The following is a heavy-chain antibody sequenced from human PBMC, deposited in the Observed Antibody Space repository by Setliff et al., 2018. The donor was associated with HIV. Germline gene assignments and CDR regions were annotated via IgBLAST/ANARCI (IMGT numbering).Heavy chain of an antibody. J-gene: IGHJ5*02. CDR1: GGSISISD. CDR2: IYTSGNT. CDR3: ARRPDWFDP. V-gene: IGHV4-4*09. Sequence: SETLSLTCTVSGGSISISDWSWIRQPPGKGLEWIGCIYTSGNTNYDPSLKSRVTISVDTSKNQFSLKLASVTAADTAVYFCARRPDWFDPWGQGTLVTVSS.